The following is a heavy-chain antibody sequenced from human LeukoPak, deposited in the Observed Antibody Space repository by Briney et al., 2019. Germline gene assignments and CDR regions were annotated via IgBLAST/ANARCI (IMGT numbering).Heavy chain of an antibody. CDR3: ARQRGYSYGPYWYSDL. CDR1: GYSFTSYW. Sequence: GESLKISCKGSGYSFTSYWIGWVRQMPGKGLEWMGIIYPGDSDTRYSPSFQGQVTISADKSISTAYLQWSSLKASDTAMYYCARQRGYSYGPYWYSDLWGRGTLVTVSS. V-gene: IGHV5-51*01. CDR2: IYPGDSDT. J-gene: IGHJ2*01. D-gene: IGHD5-18*01.